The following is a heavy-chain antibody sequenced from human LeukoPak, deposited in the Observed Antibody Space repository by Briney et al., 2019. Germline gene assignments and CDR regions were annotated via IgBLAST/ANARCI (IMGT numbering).Heavy chain of an antibody. V-gene: IGHV1-2*02. CDR3: ARDVVVPAAIGIVASTFDY. CDR1: GYTFTGYY. Sequence: GASVKVSCKASGYTFTGYYMHWVRQAPGQGLEWMGWINPNSRGTNYAQKFRGRVTMTRDTSISTAYMELSRLRSDDTAVYYCARDVVVPAAIGIVASTFDYWGQGTLVTVSS. CDR2: INPNSRGT. D-gene: IGHD2-2*02. J-gene: IGHJ4*02.